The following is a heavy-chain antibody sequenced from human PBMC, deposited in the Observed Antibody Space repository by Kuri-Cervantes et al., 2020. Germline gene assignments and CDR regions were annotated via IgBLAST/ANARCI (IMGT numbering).Heavy chain of an antibody. J-gene: IGHJ5*02. CDR3: ARDPRRITMVRGVTNNWFDP. CDR1: GYTLTELS. V-gene: IGHV1-24*01. D-gene: IGHD3-10*01. CDR2: FDPEDGET. Sequence: APVKVSCKVSGYTLTELSMHWVRQAPGKGLEWMGGFDPEDGETIYAQKFQGRVTMTEDTSTDTAYMELSSLRSEDTAVYYCARDPRRITMVRGVTNNWFDPWGQGTLVTVSS.